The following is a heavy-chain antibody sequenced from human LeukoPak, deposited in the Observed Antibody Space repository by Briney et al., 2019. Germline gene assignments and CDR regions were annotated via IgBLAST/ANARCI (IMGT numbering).Heavy chain of an antibody. J-gene: IGHJ4*02. CDR3: TRDLSPAHF. V-gene: IGHV3-74*01. CDR1: GFTSSTYW. D-gene: IGHD2/OR15-2a*01. Sequence: GGSLRLSCTASGFTSSTYWMHWVRQASGKGLMWVSRVNGDGSSTVYADSVKGRFTISRDNAKNTLYLQMNSLRAEDTAVYYCTRDLSPAHFWGQGTLVTVSS. CDR2: VNGDGSST.